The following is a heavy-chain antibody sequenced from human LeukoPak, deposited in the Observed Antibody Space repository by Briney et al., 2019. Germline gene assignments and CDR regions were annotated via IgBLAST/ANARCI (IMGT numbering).Heavy chain of an antibody. CDR2: INAGNGNT. Sequence: GASVKVSCKASGYTFAKYAIHWVRQAPGQRLEWMGWINAGNGNTRYSQKFQGGVTITRDTSASTAYMELSSLRSEDTVVYYCARSILVVPVASHYNYGVDVWGQGTTVTVSS. J-gene: IGHJ6*02. D-gene: IGHD2-2*01. CDR1: GYTFAKYA. V-gene: IGHV1-3*01. CDR3: ARSILVVPVASHYNYGVDV.